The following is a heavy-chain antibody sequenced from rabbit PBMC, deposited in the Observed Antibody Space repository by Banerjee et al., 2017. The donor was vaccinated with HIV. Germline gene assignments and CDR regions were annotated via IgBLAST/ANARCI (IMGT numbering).Heavy chain of an antibody. CDR3: ARAGDDNSSDYWIRIWDL. V-gene: IGHV1S40*01. Sequence: LTCTASGFSFRNKYVMCWVRQAPGKGLEWIACINTSSGNTVYASWAKGRFTISRTSSTTVTLQMTSLTAADTATYFCARAGDDNSSDYWIRIWDLWGQGTLVTVS. CDR2: INTSSGNT. D-gene: IGHD1-1*01. J-gene: IGHJ4*01. CDR1: GFSFRNKYV.